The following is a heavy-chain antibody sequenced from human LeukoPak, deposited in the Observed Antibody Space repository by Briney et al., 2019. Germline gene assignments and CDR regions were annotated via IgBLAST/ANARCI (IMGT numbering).Heavy chain of an antibody. CDR3: ARAHIAAAGTVYYYYMDV. J-gene: IGHJ6*03. Sequence: ASVKVSCKASGYTFTSYDINWVRQATGQGLEWMGWMNPNSGNTVYAQKFQGRVTMTRNTSISTAYMELSSLRSEDTAVYYCARAHIAAAGTVYYYYMDVWGKGTTVTISS. D-gene: IGHD6-13*01. CDR1: GYTFTSYD. CDR2: MNPNSGNT. V-gene: IGHV1-8*01.